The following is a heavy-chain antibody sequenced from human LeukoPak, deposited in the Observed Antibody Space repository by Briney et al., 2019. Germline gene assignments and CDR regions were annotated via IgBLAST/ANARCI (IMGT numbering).Heavy chain of an antibody. V-gene: IGHV3-23*01. J-gene: IGHJ4*02. Sequence: PGGSLRLSCAASGFIFRNYAMTWVRQAPGKGLEWVSSISGSDGTTYYADSVQGRFTVARDNSKNTLFLQMNSLSADDTAVYYCAKPEVRYFDWLLYFDQWGQGTLVTVSS. CDR3: AKPEVRYFDWLLYFDQ. D-gene: IGHD3-9*01. CDR2: ISGSDGTT. CDR1: GFIFRNYA.